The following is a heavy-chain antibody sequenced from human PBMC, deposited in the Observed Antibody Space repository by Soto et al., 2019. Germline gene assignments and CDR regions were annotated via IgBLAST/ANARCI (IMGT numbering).Heavy chain of an antibody. D-gene: IGHD1-20*01. CDR2: VYHTGTT. CDR1: GGPVSGDDLY. Sequence: TLSLTCVVCGGPVSGDDLYWSWIRHLPGKGLEWIANVYHTGTTYYNPSLKSRVSMSVDTSQNQFSLILASVTAADTAVYYCARALMTEYNRRDYHYYFAMDVWGQGTSVTVSS. J-gene: IGHJ6*02. V-gene: IGHV4-31*02. CDR3: ARALMTEYNRRDYHYYFAMDV.